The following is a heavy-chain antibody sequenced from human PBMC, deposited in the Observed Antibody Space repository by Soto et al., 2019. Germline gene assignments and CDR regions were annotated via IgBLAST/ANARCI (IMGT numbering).Heavy chain of an antibody. D-gene: IGHD3-22*01. CDR3: ASPSGYYLDAFDI. CDR1: GGSFSGYY. Sequence: ETLSLTCAVYGGSFSGYYWSWIRQPPGKGLEWIGEINHSGSTNYNPSLKSRVTISVDTSKNQFSLKLSSVTAADTAVYYCASPSGYYLDAFDIWGQGTMVTV. V-gene: IGHV4-34*01. J-gene: IGHJ3*02. CDR2: INHSGST.